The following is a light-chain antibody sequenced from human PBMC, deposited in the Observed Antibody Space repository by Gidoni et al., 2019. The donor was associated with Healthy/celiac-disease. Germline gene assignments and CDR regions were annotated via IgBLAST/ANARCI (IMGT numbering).Light chain of an antibody. J-gene: IGKJ1*01. V-gene: IGKV3-20*01. CDR1: QSVSSSY. Sequence: EIVLTQSPGTLSLSPGARATLSCRASQSVSSSYLAWYQQKPGQAPRLLIYGASSRATGIPDRFSGSGSGTDFTLTISRLEPEDFAVYYCQQYGSSLPWTFGQGTKVEIK. CDR3: QQYGSSLPWT. CDR2: GAS.